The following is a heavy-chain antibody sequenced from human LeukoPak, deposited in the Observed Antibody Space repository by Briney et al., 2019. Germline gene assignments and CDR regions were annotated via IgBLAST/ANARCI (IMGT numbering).Heavy chain of an antibody. CDR3: ATSYDAKTAPYDL. D-gene: IGHD3-3*01. J-gene: IGHJ5*02. CDR2: IYNSGTT. Sequence: PSETLSLTCTVSGGSINNYCWSWVRQAPGKGLEWIGYIYNSGTTDYNPSLRGRVTMSLDTSKNQLSMDLKFLTAADTAIYYCATSYDAKTAPYDLWGQGILVTVSS. CDR1: GGSINNYC. V-gene: IGHV4-4*09.